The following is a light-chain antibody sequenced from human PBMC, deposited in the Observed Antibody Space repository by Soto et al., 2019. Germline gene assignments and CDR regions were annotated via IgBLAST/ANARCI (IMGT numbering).Light chain of an antibody. CDR1: QSISTS. CDR2: AAS. CDR3: HQYYSTPRT. V-gene: IGKV1-5*01. Sequence: IQMTQSPSTLSASVGDRVTITCRASQSISTSLAWYQQKPGKAPKFLIYAASNLRSGVPSRFSGSGSGTDFTLTISSLQAEDVAVYYCHQYYSTPRTLGHGTKVDIK. J-gene: IGKJ1*01.